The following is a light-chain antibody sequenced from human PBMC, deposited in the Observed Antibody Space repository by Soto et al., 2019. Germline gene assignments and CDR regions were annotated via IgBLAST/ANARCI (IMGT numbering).Light chain of an antibody. CDR2: DVN. Sequence: QSALTQPASVSGSPGQSITISCTGTSSDVGGYNYVSWYQQHPGKAPKLMIYDVNYQPSGISHRFSGSKSGNTASLAISGLQAEDEADYFCSSYTSSSKYVFGTGTKVTV. CDR1: SSDVGGYNY. CDR3: SSYTSSSKYV. J-gene: IGLJ1*01. V-gene: IGLV2-14*03.